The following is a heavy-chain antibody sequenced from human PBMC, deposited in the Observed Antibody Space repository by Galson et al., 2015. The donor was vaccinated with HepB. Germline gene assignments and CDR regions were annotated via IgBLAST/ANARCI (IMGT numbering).Heavy chain of an antibody. CDR3: ARLTTMTAINWFDP. CDR2: ISSSRTTI. J-gene: IGHJ5*02. CDR1: GCTFRRFV. D-gene: IGHD2-21*02. V-gene: IGHV3-48*04. Sequence: SLRLSCAASGCTFRRFVMNWVRQAPGEGLECGSYISSSRTTIYYAASVKGRFTISRDNAKNSLYLQMNSLSAEDTAVYYCARLTTMTAINWFDPWGQGTLVTVSS.